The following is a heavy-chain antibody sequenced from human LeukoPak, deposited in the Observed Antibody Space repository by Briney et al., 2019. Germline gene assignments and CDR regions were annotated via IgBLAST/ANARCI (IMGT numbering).Heavy chain of an antibody. CDR3: ARDRAGAQSWVALDP. J-gene: IGHJ5*02. V-gene: IGHV3-11*04. D-gene: IGHD3-10*01. Sequence: GGSLRLSCAASGFTFSDYYMRWVRQAAGKGMEWDSYLSRSGSTIYYADSVKGRFTISRDNAKHSLYLQMNSLRPEDTALYYCARDRAGAQSWVALDPWGQGTLVTVSS. CDR1: GFTFSDYY. CDR2: LSRSGSTI.